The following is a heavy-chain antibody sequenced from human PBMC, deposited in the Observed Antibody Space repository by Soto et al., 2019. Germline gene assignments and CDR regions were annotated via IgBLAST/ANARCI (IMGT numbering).Heavy chain of an antibody. Sequence: QVQLVQSGAEVKKPGASVNISCKASGYTFTNYGVSWVRQAPGQGLEWMGWISAYSGLTHYPQHLQGRVTMTTDTSTTTAYLELGSLTSADTAVYYCARRTPYASGSFFAGDFRGQGTLMTVSS. CDR1: GYTFTNYG. D-gene: IGHD3-10*01. V-gene: IGHV1-18*04. CDR2: ISAYSGLT. CDR3: ARRTPYASGSFFAGDF. J-gene: IGHJ4*02.